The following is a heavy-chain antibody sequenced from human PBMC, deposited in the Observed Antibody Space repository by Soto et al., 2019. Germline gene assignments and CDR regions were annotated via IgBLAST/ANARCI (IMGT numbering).Heavy chain of an antibody. CDR1: GGLFSSYP. CDR2: IIPVFQTA. D-gene: IGHD3-22*01. CDR3: ARGGSGYTWFNEF. Sequence: SVKVSCKASGGLFSSYPISWLRQVPGQGLEWMGGIIPVFQTAYYTQRFQGRVTITADESTNTAYMELSSLRSEDTAIYYCARGGSGYTWFNEFWGQGTLVTVSS. J-gene: IGHJ4*02. V-gene: IGHV1-69*13.